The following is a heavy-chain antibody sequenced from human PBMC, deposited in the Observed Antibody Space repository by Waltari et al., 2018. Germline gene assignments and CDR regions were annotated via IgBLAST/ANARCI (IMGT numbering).Heavy chain of an antibody. Sequence: QVQLVQSGAEVKKPGASVKVSCKASGYTFASYGISWVRQAPGQGLEWMGGISTYNGNTNYAQKLQGRVTMTTDTSTSTAYMKLRSLRSDDTAVYYCARDSRRGYSYGSDYWGQGTLVTVSS. CDR2: ISTYNGNT. V-gene: IGHV1-18*01. D-gene: IGHD5-18*01. CDR1: GYTFASYG. J-gene: IGHJ4*02. CDR3: ARDSRRGYSYGSDY.